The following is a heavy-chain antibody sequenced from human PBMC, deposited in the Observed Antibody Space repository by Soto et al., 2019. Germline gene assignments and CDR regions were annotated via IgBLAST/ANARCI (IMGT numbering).Heavy chain of an antibody. CDR1: GGSISRYY. J-gene: IGHJ4*02. Sequence: QVQLQESGPGLLKPSETLSLTCTVSGGSISRYYWTWIRPPPGKGLEWIGFMYNSGSTHYNPSLKSQVTISLDTSKNKFSLNLRSVTAADTAVYYCASMGYHYGSGSYPLDYWGQGTLVTVSS. V-gene: IGHV4-59*08. D-gene: IGHD3-10*01. CDR3: ASMGYHYGSGSYPLDY. CDR2: MYNSGST.